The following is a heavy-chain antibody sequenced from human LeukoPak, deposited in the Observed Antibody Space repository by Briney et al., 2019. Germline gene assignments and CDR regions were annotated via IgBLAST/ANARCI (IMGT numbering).Heavy chain of an antibody. J-gene: IGHJ4*02. D-gene: IGHD6-19*01. V-gene: IGHV4-59*08. CDR2: IYYSGTT. CDR1: GGSISGYY. Sequence: SETLSLTCTVSGGSISGYYWSWIRQPPEKGLEWIGYIYYSGTTNYKPSLKSRVTISVDTPKNQFSLKLNSVTAADTAVYFCARFTSVATIRQPGRYYFDYWGQGTLVTVSS. CDR3: ARFTSVATIRQPGRYYFDY.